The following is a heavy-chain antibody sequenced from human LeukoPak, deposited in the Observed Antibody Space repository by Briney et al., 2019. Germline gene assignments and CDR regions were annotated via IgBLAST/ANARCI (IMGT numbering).Heavy chain of an antibody. CDR1: GGSISSSSYY. V-gene: IGHV4-39*07. CDR2: IYYSGST. J-gene: IGHJ4*02. CDR3: ARDRIGYSYGYLDY. D-gene: IGHD5-18*01. Sequence: PSETLSLTCTVSGGSISSSSYYWGWIRQPPGKGLEWIGSIYYSGSTYYNPSLKSRVTISVDTSKNQFSLKLSSVTAADTAVYYCARDRIGYSYGYLDYWGQGTLVTVSS.